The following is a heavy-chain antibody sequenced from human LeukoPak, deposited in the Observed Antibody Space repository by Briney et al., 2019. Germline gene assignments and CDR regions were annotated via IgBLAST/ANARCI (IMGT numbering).Heavy chain of an antibody. Sequence: GGSLRLSCSASGFTFSDYDMNWVRQAPGKGLEWVSSVSGLSTHIYYGDSVKGRFSISRDNAKNSVYLQMNSLGVEDTAIYYCGRAFPPLRTSSAGDLWGQGILVTVSS. CDR3: GRAFPPLRTSSAGDL. J-gene: IGHJ4*02. CDR1: GFTFSDYD. D-gene: IGHD3-16*01. V-gene: IGHV3-69-1*02. CDR2: VSGLSTHI.